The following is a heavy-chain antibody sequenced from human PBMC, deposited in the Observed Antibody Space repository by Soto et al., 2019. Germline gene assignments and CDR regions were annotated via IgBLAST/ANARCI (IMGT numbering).Heavy chain of an antibody. CDR2: IYSGDST. CDR3: ARTTVVVPAIDY. D-gene: IGHD2-15*01. CDR1: GFTVSSNC. Sequence: GGSLRLSCAVSGFTVSSNCMTWVRQAPGKGLEWVSVIYSGDSTYYADYADSVKGRFAISRDNSKNTLYLQMNSLRVEDTAVYYCARTTVVVPAIDYWGQGTLVTVSS. V-gene: IGHV3-66*01. J-gene: IGHJ4*02.